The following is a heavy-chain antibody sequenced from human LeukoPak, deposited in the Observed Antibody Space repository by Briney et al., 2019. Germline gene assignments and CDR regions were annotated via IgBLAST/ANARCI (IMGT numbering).Heavy chain of an antibody. D-gene: IGHD3-22*01. Sequence: SETLSLTCTVSGGSISSYYWSWIRQPPGKGLEWIGYIYYSGSTNYNPSLKSRVTISVDTSKNQFSLKLSSVTAADTAVYYCARHQGPAYYYDSSGYPVWGQGTLVTVSS. V-gene: IGHV4-59*08. J-gene: IGHJ4*02. CDR3: ARHQGPAYYYDSSGYPV. CDR1: GGSISSYY. CDR2: IYYSGST.